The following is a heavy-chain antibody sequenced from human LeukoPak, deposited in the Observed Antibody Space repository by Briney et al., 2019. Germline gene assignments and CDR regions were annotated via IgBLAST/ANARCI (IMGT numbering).Heavy chain of an antibody. Sequence: SGGSLRLSCAASGFTFSSYGMHWVRQAPGKGLEWVAVISYDGTNKYYADSVKGRLTISRDNSKNTMYLPMNSLRAEDTAVYYCAKDRGSGWYVDYWGQGTLVTVSS. CDR1: GFTFSSYG. D-gene: IGHD6-19*01. J-gene: IGHJ4*02. V-gene: IGHV3-30*18. CDR2: ISYDGTNK. CDR3: AKDRGSGWYVDY.